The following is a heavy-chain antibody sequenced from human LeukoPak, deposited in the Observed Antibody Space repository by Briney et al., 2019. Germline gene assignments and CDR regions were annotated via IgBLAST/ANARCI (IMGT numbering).Heavy chain of an antibody. Sequence: GGSLRLSCAASGFTFSSYGMHWVRQAPGKGLEWVAVISYDGSNKYYADSVKGRFTISRDNSKNTLYLQMNSLRAEDTAVYYCATKQYCSSTSCADYYFDYWGQGTLVTVSS. CDR2: ISYDGSNK. J-gene: IGHJ4*02. CDR1: GFTFSSYG. V-gene: IGHV3-30*03. D-gene: IGHD2-2*01. CDR3: ATKQYCSSTSCADYYFDY.